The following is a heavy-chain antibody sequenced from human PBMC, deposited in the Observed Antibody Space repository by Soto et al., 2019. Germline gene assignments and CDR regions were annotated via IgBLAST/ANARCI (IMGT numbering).Heavy chain of an antibody. D-gene: IGHD4-17*01. V-gene: IGHV5-51*01. J-gene: IGHJ6*02. CDR2: IYPGDSDT. CDR3: ARQGYGDSYYYYYGMDG. CDR1: GYSFTSYW. Sequence: RGESLKISCKGSGYSFTSYWIGWVRQMPGKGLEWMGIIYPGDSDTRYSPSFQGQVTISADKSISTAYLQWSSLKASDTAMYYRARQGYGDSYYYYYGMDGWGQGTTVTVSS.